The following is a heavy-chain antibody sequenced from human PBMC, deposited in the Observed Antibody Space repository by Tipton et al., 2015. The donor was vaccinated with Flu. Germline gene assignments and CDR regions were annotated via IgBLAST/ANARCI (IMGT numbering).Heavy chain of an antibody. J-gene: IGHJ6*03. V-gene: IGHV1-69*01. CDR2: IVCIFGIP. CDR3: ARQIYTSRELDYDYYYMDV. CDR1: GDTFRNYA. D-gene: IGHD6-13*01. Sequence: QLVQSGAEVKKPGSSVKVSCKASGDTFRNYAISWVRQAPGQGLEWMGGIVCIFGIPNYAQKFQGRVTMTADESTTTVYMELSSLRSDDTAVYYCARQIYTSRELDYDYYYMDVWGKGTTVAVSS.